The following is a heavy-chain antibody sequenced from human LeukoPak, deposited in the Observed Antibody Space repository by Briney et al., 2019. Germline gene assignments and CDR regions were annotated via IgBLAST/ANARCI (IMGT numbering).Heavy chain of an antibody. Sequence: SQTLSLTCAISGDSVSSNSAAWNWIRQSPSRGLEWLGRTYYRSKWYNDYAVSVKSRITINPDTSKNQFSLQLNSVTPEDTAVYYCARSGDALLWFGEPYYFDYWGQGTLVTVSS. CDR1: GDSVSSNSAA. J-gene: IGHJ4*02. CDR3: ARSGDALLWFGEPYYFDY. CDR2: TYYRSKWYN. V-gene: IGHV6-1*01. D-gene: IGHD3-10*01.